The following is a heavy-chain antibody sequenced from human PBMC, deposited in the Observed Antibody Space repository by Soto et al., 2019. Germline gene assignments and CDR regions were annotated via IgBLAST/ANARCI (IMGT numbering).Heavy chain of an antibody. V-gene: IGHV1-18*01. CDR1: GYTFTTYG. Sequence: ASVKVSCQASGYTFTTYGISWVRRAPGQGPEWMGWISAYNGNTNYAQKLQGRVTMTTDTSTSTAYMELRSLRSDDTSVYYCARERCSSTSCYNGPFYYYGMDVWGQGTTVT. J-gene: IGHJ6*02. D-gene: IGHD2-2*02. CDR3: ARERCSSTSCYNGPFYYYGMDV. CDR2: ISAYNGNT.